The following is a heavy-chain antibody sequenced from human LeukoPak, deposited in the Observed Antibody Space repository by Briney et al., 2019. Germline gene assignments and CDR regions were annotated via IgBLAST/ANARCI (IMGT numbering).Heavy chain of an antibody. CDR3: AKSSGGSGWYTREYFQH. D-gene: IGHD6-19*01. CDR1: GFTFSSYG. J-gene: IGHJ1*01. CDR2: ISGGGTNT. V-gene: IGHV3-23*01. Sequence: GGSLRLSCAASGFTFSSYGMNWVRQAPGKGLEWVSGISGGGTNTYYADSVKGRFTISRDKFNNTLYLQMSSLRAEDTALYYCAKSSGGSGWYTREYFQHWGQGTQVTVSS.